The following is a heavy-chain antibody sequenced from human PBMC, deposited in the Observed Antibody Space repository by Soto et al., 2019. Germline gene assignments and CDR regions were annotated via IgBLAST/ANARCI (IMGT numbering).Heavy chain of an antibody. CDR2: IYYSGST. D-gene: IGHD5-18*01. J-gene: IGHJ6*02. CDR3: ARDLQLWPSYYGMDV. V-gene: IGHV4-31*03. CDR1: GGSISSGGYY. Sequence: SETLSLTCTVSGGSISSGGYYWSWIRQNPGKGQEWIGYIYYSGSTYYNPSLKSRVTISVDTSKNQFSLKLSSVTAADTAVYYCARDLQLWPSYYGMDVWGQGTTVTVSS.